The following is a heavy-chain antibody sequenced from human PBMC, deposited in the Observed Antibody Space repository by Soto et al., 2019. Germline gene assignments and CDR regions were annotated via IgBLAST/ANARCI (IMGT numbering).Heavy chain of an antibody. D-gene: IGHD6-19*01. J-gene: IGHJ4*02. V-gene: IGHV4-34*01. CDR2: INHSGST. CDR3: ARAPLAVAATRAFDY. Sequence: SETLSLTCAVYGGSFSGYYWSWIRQPPGKGLEWIGEINHSGSTNYNPSLKSRVTISVDTSKNQFSLKLSSVTAADTAVYYCARAPLAVAATRAFDYWGQGTLVTVSS. CDR1: GGSFSGYY.